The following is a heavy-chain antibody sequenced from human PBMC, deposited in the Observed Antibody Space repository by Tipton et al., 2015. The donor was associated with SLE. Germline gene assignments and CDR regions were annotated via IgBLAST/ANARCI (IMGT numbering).Heavy chain of an antibody. CDR1: GGSVSSGSYY. J-gene: IGHJ5*02. CDR3: ARVGDHTSGTAFDQ. Sequence: TLSLTCTVSGGSVSSGSYYWGWIRQPPGKGLEWIGSIYYSGSTYYNPSLKSRVTISVDTSKNQFSLKLSSVTAADTAFYYCARVGDHTSGTAFDQWGLGTLVTVS. V-gene: IGHV4-39*07. CDR2: IYYSGST. D-gene: IGHD1-1*01.